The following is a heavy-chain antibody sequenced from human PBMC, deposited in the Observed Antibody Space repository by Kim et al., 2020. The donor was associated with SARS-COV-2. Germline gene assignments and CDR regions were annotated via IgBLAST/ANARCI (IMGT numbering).Heavy chain of an antibody. CDR2: IYYSGST. V-gene: IGHV4-39*01. D-gene: IGHD2-2*01. Sequence: SETLSLTCTVSGGSISSSSYYWGWIRQPPGKGLEWIGSIYYSGSTYYNPSLKSRVTISVDTSKNQFSLKLSSVTAADTAVYYCARSVLGYCSSTSCYGWYNYFDYWGQGTLVPVSS. CDR3: ARSVLGYCSSTSCYGWYNYFDY. CDR1: GGSISSSSYY. J-gene: IGHJ4*02.